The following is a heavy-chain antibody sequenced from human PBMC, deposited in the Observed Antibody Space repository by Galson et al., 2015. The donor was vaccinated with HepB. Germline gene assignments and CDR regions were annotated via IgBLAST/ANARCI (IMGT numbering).Heavy chain of an antibody. CDR3: ARDLLTAAGPYYYGMDV. J-gene: IGHJ6*02. CDR2: ISAYNGNT. Sequence: SVKVSCKASGYTFTSYGISWVRQAPGQGLEWMGWISAYNGNTNYAQKLQGRVTMTTDTSTSTAYMELRSLRSDDTAVYYCARDLLTAAGPYYYGMDVWGQGTTVTVSS. D-gene: IGHD6-13*01. CDR1: GYTFTSYG. V-gene: IGHV1-18*01.